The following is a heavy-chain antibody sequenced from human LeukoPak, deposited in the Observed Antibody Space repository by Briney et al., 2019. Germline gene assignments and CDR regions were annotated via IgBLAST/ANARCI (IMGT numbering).Heavy chain of an antibody. CDR1: GYTLTELS. J-gene: IGHJ4*02. CDR3: ATASSSWYYFDY. V-gene: IGHV1-24*01. D-gene: IGHD6-13*01. Sequence: ASVKVSCKVSGYTLTELSMHWVRPAPGKGGDWMGGFDPEDGETIYAQKFQGRVTMTEDTSTDTAYMELSSLRSEDTAVYYCATASSSWYYFDYWGQGTLVTVSS. CDR2: FDPEDGET.